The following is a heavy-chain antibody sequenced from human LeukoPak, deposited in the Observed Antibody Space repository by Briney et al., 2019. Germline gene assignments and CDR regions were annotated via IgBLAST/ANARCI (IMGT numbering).Heavy chain of an antibody. CDR1: GGPFSGYY. D-gene: IGHD3-10*01. Sequence: PSETLSLTCAVYGGPFSGYYWSWIRQPPGKGLEWIGEINHSGSTNYNPSLKSRVTISVDTSKNQFSLKLSSVTAADTAVYYCARCLSYYLFDYWGQGTLVTVSS. V-gene: IGHV4-34*01. J-gene: IGHJ4*02. CDR2: INHSGST. CDR3: ARCLSYYLFDY.